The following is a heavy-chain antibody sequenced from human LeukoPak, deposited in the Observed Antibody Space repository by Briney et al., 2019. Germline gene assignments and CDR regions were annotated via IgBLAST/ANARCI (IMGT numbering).Heavy chain of an antibody. D-gene: IGHD3-3*01. V-gene: IGHV3-33*01. J-gene: IGHJ3*02. CDR2: IWNDGSNK. Sequence: PGRSLRLSCAASGFTFSTYGIHWVRQAPGKGLEWVAVIWNDGSNKFYADSVKGRFTISRDNSKNTLYLQMNSLRAEDTAVYYCAREQGDTIFGVGNAFDIWGQGTMVTVSS. CDR3: AREQGDTIFGVGNAFDI. CDR1: GFTFSTYG.